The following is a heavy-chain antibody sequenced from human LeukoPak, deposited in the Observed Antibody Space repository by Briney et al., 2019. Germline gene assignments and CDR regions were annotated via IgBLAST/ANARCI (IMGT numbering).Heavy chain of an antibody. CDR2: ISGSGGST. CDR1: GFTFSSYA. D-gene: IGHD3-10*01. J-gene: IGHJ4*02. V-gene: IGHV3-23*01. Sequence: GGSLRLSCAASGFTFSSYAMSWVRQAPGKGLEWVSAISGSGGSTYYADSVKGRFTISRDNSKNTLYLQMNSLRAEDTAVYYCAKKAVWFGELSDLLFDYWGQGTLVTVSS. CDR3: AKKAVWFGELSDLLFDY.